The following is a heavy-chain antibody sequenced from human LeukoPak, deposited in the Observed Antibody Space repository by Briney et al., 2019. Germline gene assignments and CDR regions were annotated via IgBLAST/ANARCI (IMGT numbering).Heavy chain of an antibody. CDR2: IKQDGSEK. D-gene: IGHD3-22*01. CDR1: GFTFSSYW. J-gene: IGHJ4*02. V-gene: IGHV3-7*01. Sequence: GGSLRLSCAASGFTFSSYWMSWVRQAPGKGLEWVANIKQDGSEKYYVDSVKGRFTISRDNAKNSLYLQMNSLRAEDTAVYYCARDWGVYYDSSGYSHLWYFDKWSQGTLVTVSS. CDR3: ARDWGVYYDSSGYSHLWYFDK.